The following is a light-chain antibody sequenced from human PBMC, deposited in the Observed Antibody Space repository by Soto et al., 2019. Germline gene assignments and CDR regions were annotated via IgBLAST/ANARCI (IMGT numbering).Light chain of an antibody. J-gene: IGKJ2*01. CDR3: QQSYSTPPA. Sequence: DIQMTQSPSSLSASVGDRVTITCRASQSISSYLNWYQQKPGKAPKLLIYAASSLQSGVPSRFSGSGSATDFTLTISSLQPEDFATYYCQQSYSTPPAFGQGTKREIK. CDR2: AAS. CDR1: QSISSY. V-gene: IGKV1-39*01.